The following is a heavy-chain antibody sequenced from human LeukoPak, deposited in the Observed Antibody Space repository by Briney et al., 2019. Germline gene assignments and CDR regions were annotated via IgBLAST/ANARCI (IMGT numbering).Heavy chain of an antibody. Sequence: GGSLRLSCAASGFTFSSYGMHWVRQAPGKGLEWVAVISYDGSNKYYADSVKGRFTISRDNSKNTLYLQMNSLRAEDTAVYYCAKDRAGAIYYFDYWGQGTLVTVSS. CDR3: AKDRAGAIYYFDY. J-gene: IGHJ4*02. CDR1: GFTFSSYG. CDR2: ISYDGSNK. V-gene: IGHV3-30*18. D-gene: IGHD2/OR15-2a*01.